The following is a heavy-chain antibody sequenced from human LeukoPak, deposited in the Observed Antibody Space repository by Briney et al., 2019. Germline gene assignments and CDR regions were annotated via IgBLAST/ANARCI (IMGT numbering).Heavy chain of an antibody. D-gene: IGHD3-10*01. CDR3: ANVPMDSGSYYDFHY. Sequence: SQTLSLTCAVSGYSLTSGYYWGWVRQPPGKGLEWIGSIYHSGSTYYNPSLRSRVTISVDTSKNQFSLKLNSVTAADTAVYYCANVPMDSGSYYDFHYWGQGTLVTVSS. J-gene: IGHJ4*02. V-gene: IGHV4-38-2*01. CDR1: GYSLTSGYY. CDR2: IYHSGST.